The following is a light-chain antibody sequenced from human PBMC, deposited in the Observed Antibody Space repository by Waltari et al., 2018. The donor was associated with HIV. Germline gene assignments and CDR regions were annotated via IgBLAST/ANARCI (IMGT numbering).Light chain of an antibody. V-gene: IGLV1-51*01. CDR3: GTWDTSLSAGL. CDR2: DNN. CDR1: TSNIGPNY. Sequence: QSVLTQPPSVSAAPGQRVTISCPGSTSNIGPNYVSWYQQFPGTAPKLLIYDNNHLSSGIPDRFSGSKSGTSATLAITGLQTEDEADYYCGTWDTSLSAGLFGGGTKVTVL. J-gene: IGLJ2*01.